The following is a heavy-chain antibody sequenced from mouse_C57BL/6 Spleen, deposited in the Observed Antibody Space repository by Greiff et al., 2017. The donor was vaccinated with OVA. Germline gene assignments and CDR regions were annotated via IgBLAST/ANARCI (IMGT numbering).Heavy chain of an antibody. V-gene: IGHV1-15*01. J-gene: IGHJ2*01. CDR2: IDPETGGT. D-gene: IGHD4-1*01. CDR3: TRSGRGYYFDD. Sequence: VQLQESGAELVRPGASVTLSCKASGYTFTDYEMHWVKQTPVHGLEWIGAIDPETGGTAYNQKFKGKAILTADKSSSTAYMELRSLTSEDSAVYYCTRSGRGYYFDDWGQGTTLTVSS. CDR1: GYTFTDYE.